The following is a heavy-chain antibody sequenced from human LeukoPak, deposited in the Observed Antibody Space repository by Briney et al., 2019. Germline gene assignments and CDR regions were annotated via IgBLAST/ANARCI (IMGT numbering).Heavy chain of an antibody. CDR2: IIPIFGTA. J-gene: IGHJ4*02. D-gene: IGHD5-12*01. CDR3: AREVADSGYDIPSGDY. V-gene: IGHV1-69*05. CDR1: GGTFSSYA. Sequence: SVKVSCKASGGTFSSYAISWVRQAPGQGLEWMGGIIPIFGTANYAQKFQGRVTMTRDTSTSTVYMELSSLRSEDTAVYYCAREVADSGYDIPSGDYWGQGTLVTVSS.